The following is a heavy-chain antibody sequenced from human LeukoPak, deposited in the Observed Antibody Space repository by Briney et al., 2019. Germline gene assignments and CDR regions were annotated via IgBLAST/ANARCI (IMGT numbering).Heavy chain of an antibody. D-gene: IGHD1-26*01. CDR2: ISSSGSTI. J-gene: IGHJ4*02. CDR1: GFTFSSYE. Sequence: GGSLRLSCAASGFTFSSYEMNWVRQAPGKGLEWVSYISSSGSTIYYADSVKGRFTISRDNAKNSLSLQMNSLRAEDTAVYYCARGGHDGTYYLSYWGQGTLVTVSS. V-gene: IGHV3-48*03. CDR3: ARGGHDGTYYLSY.